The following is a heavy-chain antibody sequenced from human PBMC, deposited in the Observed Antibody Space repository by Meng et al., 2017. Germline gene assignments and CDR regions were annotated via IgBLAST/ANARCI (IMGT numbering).Heavy chain of an antibody. CDR1: GGSISSGDYY. Sequence: QVQLQESGPGLVKPSQTLSLTCTVTGGSISSGDYYWSWIRQPPGKGLEWIGYIYYSGSTYYTPSLKSRVTISVDTSKNQFSLKLSSVTAADTAVYYCARGGVVVPAAVFDYWGQGTLVTVSS. D-gene: IGHD2-2*01. CDR2: IYYSGST. V-gene: IGHV4-30-4*01. J-gene: IGHJ4*02. CDR3: ARGGVVVPAAVFDY.